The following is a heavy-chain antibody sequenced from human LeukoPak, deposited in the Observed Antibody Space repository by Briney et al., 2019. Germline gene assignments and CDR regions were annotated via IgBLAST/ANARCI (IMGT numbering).Heavy chain of an antibody. D-gene: IGHD2-21*01. V-gene: IGHV3-23*01. CDR3: AKGTYCGGDCYYFDY. J-gene: IGHJ4*02. Sequence: GGSLRLSCAASGFTFSNYAMTWVRQAPGKGLEWVSAIGSSGATTFYADSVKGRFTISRDNSKNTLYLQMNSLRAEDTAVYYCAKGTYCGGDCYYFDYWGQGTLVTVSS. CDR2: IGSSGATT. CDR1: GFTFSNYA.